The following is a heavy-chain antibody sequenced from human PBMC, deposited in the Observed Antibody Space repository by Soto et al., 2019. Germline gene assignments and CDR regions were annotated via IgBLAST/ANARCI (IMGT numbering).Heavy chain of an antibody. V-gene: IGHV3-74*01. CDR1: GFTFSSYW. Sequence: GGSLRLSCAASGFTFSSYWMHWVRQAPGKGLVWVSRINSDGSSTSYADSVKGRFTISRDNAKNTLYLQMNSLRAEDTAVYYCARSIEDYGDNFPHSGQGTLVTVSS. J-gene: IGHJ1*01. CDR3: ARSIEDYGDNFPH. D-gene: IGHD4-17*01. CDR2: INSDGSST.